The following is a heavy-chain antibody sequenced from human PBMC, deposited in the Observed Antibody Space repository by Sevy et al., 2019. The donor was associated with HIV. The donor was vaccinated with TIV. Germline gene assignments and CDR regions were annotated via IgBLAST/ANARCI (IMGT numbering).Heavy chain of an antibody. Sequence: GGSLRLSCAASGFPFNDHAMHWVRQVPGKGLEWVSGISWNSRNIGYAVSVKGRVTISRDNARHFGYLEMNSLRPEDTAYYYCAKDINRGCDGVNCYSYYYYFYGLDVWGQGTTVTVSS. CDR3: AKDINRGCDGVNCYSYYYYFYGLDV. CDR1: GFPFNDHA. CDR2: ISWNSRNI. J-gene: IGHJ6*02. V-gene: IGHV3-9*01. D-gene: IGHD2-21*01.